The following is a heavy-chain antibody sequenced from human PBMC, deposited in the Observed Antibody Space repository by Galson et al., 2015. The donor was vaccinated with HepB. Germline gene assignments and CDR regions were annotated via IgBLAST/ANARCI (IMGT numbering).Heavy chain of an antibody. CDR1: GGSISSYY. D-gene: IGHD5-24*01. J-gene: IGHJ6*02. CDR3: ARGGDGYNYYYYYGMDV. Sequence: SETLSLTCTVSGGSISSYYWSWIRQPPGKGLEWIGYIYYSGSTNYNPSLKSRVTISVDTSKNQFSLKLSSVTAADTAVYYCARGGDGYNYYYYYGMDVWGQGTTVTVSS. CDR2: IYYSGST. V-gene: IGHV4-59*01.